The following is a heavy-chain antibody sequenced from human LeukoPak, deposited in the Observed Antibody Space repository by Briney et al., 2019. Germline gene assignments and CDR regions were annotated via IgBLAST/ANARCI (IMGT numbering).Heavy chain of an antibody. CDR3: ARGEVVGTTTGVDY. V-gene: IGHV3-21*01. CDR2: ISSSSSYI. J-gene: IGHJ4*02. CDR1: GFTFSSYS. Sequence: GGSLRLSCAASGFTFSSYSMNWVRQAPGKGLEWVSSISSSSSYIFYAGSVKGRFTISRDNAKNSLYLQMNSLRAEDTAVYYCARGEVVGTTTGVDYWGQGTLVTVSS. D-gene: IGHD1-26*01.